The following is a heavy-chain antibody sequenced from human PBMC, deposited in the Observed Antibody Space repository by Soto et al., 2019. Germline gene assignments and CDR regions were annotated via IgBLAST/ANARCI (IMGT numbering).Heavy chain of an antibody. CDR2: INHSGST. CDR1: GGSFSGYY. D-gene: IGHD2-2*01. CDR3: ARGLRLFVIVVVPAAGWFDP. V-gene: IGHV4-34*01. Sequence: TSETLSLTYAVYGGSFSGYYWSWIRQPPGKGLEWIGEINHSGSTNYNPSLKSRVTISVDTSKNQFSLKLSSVTAADTAVYYCARGLRLFVIVVVPAAGWFDPRGPGTLVTVS. J-gene: IGHJ5*02.